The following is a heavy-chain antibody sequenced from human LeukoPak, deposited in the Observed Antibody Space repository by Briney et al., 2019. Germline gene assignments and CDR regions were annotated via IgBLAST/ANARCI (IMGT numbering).Heavy chain of an antibody. Sequence: GGSLRLSCAASGFTFSTYAIHWVRQAPGKGLEWVAVISYDGSNKYYADSVKGRFTISRDNAKNSLYLQMNSLRAEDTAVYYCARSGTWKLEFFDYWGQGTLVTVSS. J-gene: IGHJ4*02. CDR2: ISYDGSNK. CDR3: ARSGTWKLEFFDY. V-gene: IGHV3-30*04. D-gene: IGHD1-26*01. CDR1: GFTFSTYA.